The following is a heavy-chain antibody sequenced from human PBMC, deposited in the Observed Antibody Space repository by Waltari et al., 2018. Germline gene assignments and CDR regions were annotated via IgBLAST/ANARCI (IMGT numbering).Heavy chain of an antibody. J-gene: IGHJ2*01. CDR3: ARDQGWQQVPHHWYFDL. CDR1: TFTFRTFW. Sequence: EVQLVESGGGLVQPGGSLRLSCEASTFTFRTFWMSWVRQAPGKGLDWVTNIKPDGTEKDYMDSVKGRFTLSRDNTNNLMYLQLDNLRAEDTAVYYCARDQGWQQVPHHWYFDLWGRGTLVTVSS. CDR2: IKPDGTEK. V-gene: IGHV3-7*01. D-gene: IGHD6-13*01.